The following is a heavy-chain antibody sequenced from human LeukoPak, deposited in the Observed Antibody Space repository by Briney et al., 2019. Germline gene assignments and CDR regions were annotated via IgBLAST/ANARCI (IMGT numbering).Heavy chain of an antibody. V-gene: IGHV1-8*03. CDR3: ARGAQVVPAALNYYYYYMDV. CDR2: MNPNSGNT. D-gene: IGHD2-2*01. Sequence: ASVKVSCKASGYTFTSYDINWVRQATGQGLEWMGWMNPNSGNTGYAQKFQGRVTITRNTSISTAYMELSSLRSEDTAVYYCARGAQVVPAALNYYYYYMDVWGKGTTVTISS. CDR1: GYTFTSYD. J-gene: IGHJ6*03.